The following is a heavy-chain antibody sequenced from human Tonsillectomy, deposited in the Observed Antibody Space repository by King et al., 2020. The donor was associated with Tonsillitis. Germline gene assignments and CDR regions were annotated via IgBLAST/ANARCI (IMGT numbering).Heavy chain of an antibody. V-gene: IGHV3-30*04. CDR2: ISHDGSNK. Sequence: VQLVESGGGVVQPGRSLRLSCAASQFTFTTYTLHWVRQAPGKGLEWVAVISHDGSNKYYADSVQGRFTISRDNSNNTLYLQMNSLRAEDTAVYYCAGDAGGYCSGTSCLSWFDPWGQGTLVTVSS. D-gene: IGHD2-2*03. CDR3: AGDAGGYCSGTSCLSWFDP. J-gene: IGHJ5*02. CDR1: QFTFTTYT.